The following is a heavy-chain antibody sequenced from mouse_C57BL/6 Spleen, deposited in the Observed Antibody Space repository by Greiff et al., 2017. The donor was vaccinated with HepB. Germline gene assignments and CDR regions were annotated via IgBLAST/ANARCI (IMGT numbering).Heavy chain of an antibody. Sequence: QVQLQQPGAELVRPGSSVKLSCKASGYTFTSYWMHWVKQRPIQGLDWIGNIDPSDSETHYNQKFKDKATLTVDKSSSTAYMQLSSLTSEDSAVYYCAREGPYAMDYWGQGTSVTVSS. CDR1: GYTFTSYW. CDR2: IDPSDSET. D-gene: IGHD3-3*01. J-gene: IGHJ4*01. CDR3: AREGPYAMDY. V-gene: IGHV1-52*01.